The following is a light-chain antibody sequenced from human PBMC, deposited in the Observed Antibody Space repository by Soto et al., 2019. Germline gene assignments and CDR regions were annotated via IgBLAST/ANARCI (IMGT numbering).Light chain of an antibody. J-gene: IGKJ4*01. CDR3: QQYGTSPLT. CDR2: GAS. CDR1: QSVSSRF. V-gene: IGKV3-20*01. Sequence: EIVLTQSPGTLSLSPGERAALSCRASQSVSSRFLGWYQQKPGQAPRLLIYGASNRATDIPDRFSGSGSGTDFTLTISRLEPEDFAVYYCQQYGTSPLTFGGGTKVEIK.